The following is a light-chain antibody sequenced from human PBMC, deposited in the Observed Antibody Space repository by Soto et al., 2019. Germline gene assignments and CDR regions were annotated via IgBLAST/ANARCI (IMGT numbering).Light chain of an antibody. Sequence: EIVLMQSPGTLSLSPGEGATLSCRASQSVNSNYLAWYQQKPGQAPTVLIFDTSRRATGVPDRFSGSGSGTDFTLTISILEHDDFAVYYCQQYGSSQFTFGPGTKVNIK. CDR1: QSVNSNY. J-gene: IGKJ3*01. V-gene: IGKV3-20*01. CDR3: QQYGSSQFT. CDR2: DTS.